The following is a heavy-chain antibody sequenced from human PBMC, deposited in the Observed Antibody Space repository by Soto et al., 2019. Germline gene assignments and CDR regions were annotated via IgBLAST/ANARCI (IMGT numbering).Heavy chain of an antibody. CDR2: IVVGSGNT. V-gene: IGHV1-58*02. J-gene: IGHJ4*02. Sequence: ASVKVSCKASGFTFTSSAMQWVRQARGQRLEWIGWIVVGSGNTNYAQKFQERVTITRDMSTSTAYMELSSLRSEDTAVYYCAADVVNGDYGGYWGQGTLVTVSS. D-gene: IGHD4-17*01. CDR3: AADVVNGDYGGY. CDR1: GFTFTSSA.